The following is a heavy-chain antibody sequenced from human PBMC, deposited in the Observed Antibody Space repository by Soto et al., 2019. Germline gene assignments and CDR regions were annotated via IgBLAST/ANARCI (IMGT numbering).Heavy chain of an antibody. D-gene: IGHD3-3*01. CDR1: GFTFSSYA. J-gene: IGHJ2*01. CDR2: ISGSGGST. Sequence: GGSLRLSCAASGFTFSSYAMSWVRQAPGKGLEWVSAISGSGGSTYYADSVKGRFTISRDNSKNTLYLQMNSLRAEDTAVYYCAKDMSPVFGVVIIFWGDWYFDLWGRGTLVTVSS. V-gene: IGHV3-23*01. CDR3: AKDMSPVFGVVIIFWGDWYFDL.